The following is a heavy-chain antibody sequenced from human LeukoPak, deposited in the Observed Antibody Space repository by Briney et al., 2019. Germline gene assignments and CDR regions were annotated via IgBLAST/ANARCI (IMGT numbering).Heavy chain of an antibody. V-gene: IGHV3-7*01. D-gene: IGHD6-13*01. CDR3: ARDGTAPGLYFDL. CDR2: IRQDGGER. Sequence: GGSLRLSCAVSGFTFTSYWMNWVRQAPGKGLEWVASIRQDGGERSYVDSVKGRFTISRDNTKNSLYLQMAYLRAGDTAVYYCARDGTAPGLYFDLWGQGPLVTVSS. CDR1: GFTFTSYW. J-gene: IGHJ4*01.